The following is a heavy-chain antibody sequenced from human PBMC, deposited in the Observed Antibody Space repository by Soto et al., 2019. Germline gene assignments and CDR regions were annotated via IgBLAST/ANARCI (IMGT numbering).Heavy chain of an antibody. V-gene: IGHV1-8*01. J-gene: IGHJ3*02. D-gene: IGHD1-26*01. CDR1: GYTFTSYD. CDR3: TRALSGSYGDAFDI. CDR2: MNPNSGDT. Sequence: QVQLVQSGAEVKKPGASVNVSCKASGYTFTSYDINWVRQATGQGLEWMGWMNPNSGDTGYAQKFQGRVTMTRNTSLSTAYMDLSSLRSEDTAVYYCTRALSGSYGDAFDIWGQGTMVTVSS.